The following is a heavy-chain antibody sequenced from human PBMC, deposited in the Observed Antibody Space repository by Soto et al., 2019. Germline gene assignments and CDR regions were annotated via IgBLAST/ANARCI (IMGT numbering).Heavy chain of an antibody. J-gene: IGHJ6*02. CDR2: ISGSGDST. V-gene: IGHV3-23*01. D-gene: IGHD3-3*01. Sequence: GGSLRLSCAASGFTFSSYAMSWVLQGPGKGLEWVSAISGSGDSTYYADSVKGRFTISRDNSKNTLYLQMNSLRAEDTAVYYCARGYDFWSGYYYPYGMDVWGQGTTVTVSS. CDR3: ARGYDFWSGYYYPYGMDV. CDR1: GFTFSSYA.